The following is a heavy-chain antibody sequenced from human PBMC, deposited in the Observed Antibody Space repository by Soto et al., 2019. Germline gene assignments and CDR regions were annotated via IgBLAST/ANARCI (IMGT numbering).Heavy chain of an antibody. CDR2: IVVGSGNT. CDR1: GFTFTSSA. Sequence: GASVKVSCKASGFTFTSSAVQWVRQARGQRLEWIGWIVVGSGNTNYAQRFQERVTITRDMSTSTAYMELSSLRSEDTAVYYCARSPAGYVGAFDIWGQGTMVTVSS. V-gene: IGHV1-58*01. CDR3: ARSPAGYVGAFDI. D-gene: IGHD3-16*01. J-gene: IGHJ3*02.